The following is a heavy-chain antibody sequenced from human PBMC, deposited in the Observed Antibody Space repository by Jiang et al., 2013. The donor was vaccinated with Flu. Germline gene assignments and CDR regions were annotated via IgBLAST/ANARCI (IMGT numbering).Heavy chain of an antibody. Sequence: GWINTNTGNPTYAQGFTGRFVFSLDTSVSTAYLQICSLKASDTAMYYCARLGPDQVYYYYYGMDVWGQGTTVTVSS. CDR3: ARLGPDQVYYYYYGMDV. J-gene: IGHJ6*02. V-gene: IGHV7-4-1*01. D-gene: IGHD1-14*01. CDR2: INTNTGNP.